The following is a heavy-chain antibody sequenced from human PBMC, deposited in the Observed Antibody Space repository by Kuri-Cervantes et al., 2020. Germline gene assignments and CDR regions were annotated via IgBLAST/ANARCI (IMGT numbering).Heavy chain of an antibody. Sequence: GESLKISCAASGFTFSSYAMSWVRQAPGKGLEWVSAISGSGGTTYYADSVRGRFTISRDNSKKTLYLQMNSLRAEDTALYYCVRSFDSDGYRRYYYYMDVWGNGTTVTVSS. CDR2: ISGSGGTT. CDR3: VRSFDSDGYRRYYYYMDV. CDR1: GFTFSSYA. D-gene: IGHD5-12*01. J-gene: IGHJ6*03. V-gene: IGHV3-23*01.